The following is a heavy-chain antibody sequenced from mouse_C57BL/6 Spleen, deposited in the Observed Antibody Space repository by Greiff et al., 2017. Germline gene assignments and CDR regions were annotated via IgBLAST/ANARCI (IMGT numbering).Heavy chain of an antibody. CDR3: TPGGGCSY. V-gene: IGHV14-1*01. J-gene: IGHJ3*01. CDR2: IDPEDGDT. Sequence: VQLQQSGAELVRPGASVKLSCTASGFNIKDYYMHWVKQRPEQGLEWIGRIDPEDGDTEYAPQFQGKATMTADTSSNAAYLQLSSLTSEATAVYCCTPGGGCSYWGQGTLVTVSA. CDR1: GFNIKDYY.